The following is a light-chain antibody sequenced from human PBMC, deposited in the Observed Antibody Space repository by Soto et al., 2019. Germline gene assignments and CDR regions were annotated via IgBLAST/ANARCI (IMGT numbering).Light chain of an antibody. Sequence: QSVLTQPPSVSGAPGQRVTISCTGSSSNIGAGYDVHWYQQLPGTAPKLLIYGNSNRPSGVPDRFSGSKSGTSASLAITGLQAEDEAADYCQSSDSSLSGWVFGGGTKLTVL. CDR2: GNS. CDR1: SSNIGAGYD. CDR3: QSSDSSLSGWV. V-gene: IGLV1-40*01. J-gene: IGLJ3*02.